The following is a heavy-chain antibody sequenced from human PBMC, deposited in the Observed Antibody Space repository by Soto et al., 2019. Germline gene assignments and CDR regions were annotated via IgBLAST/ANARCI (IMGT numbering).Heavy chain of an antibody. CDR3: ARTVDTAMVLFDY. D-gene: IGHD5-18*01. CDR2: INAGNGNT. Sequence: ASVKVSCKASGYTFTIYAMHWVRQAPGQRLEWMGWINAGNGNTKYSQKFQGRVTITRDTSASTAYMELSSLRSEDTAVYYCARTVDTAMVLFDYWGQGTLVTVS. V-gene: IGHV1-3*01. CDR1: GYTFTIYA. J-gene: IGHJ4*02.